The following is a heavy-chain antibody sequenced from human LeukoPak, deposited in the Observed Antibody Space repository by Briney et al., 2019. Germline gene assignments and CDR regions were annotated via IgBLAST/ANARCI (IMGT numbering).Heavy chain of an antibody. V-gene: IGHV3-48*04. J-gene: IGHJ6*04. CDR1: GFTFSAYN. Sequence: GGSLRLSCAASGFTFSAYNMNWVRRTPGKGLEWVSYISSSGSTIYYADSVKGRFTISRDNAKNSLYLQMNSLRAEDTAVYYCAELGMIGGVWGKGTTVTISS. CDR2: ISSSGSTI. CDR3: AELGMIGGV. D-gene: IGHD3-10*02.